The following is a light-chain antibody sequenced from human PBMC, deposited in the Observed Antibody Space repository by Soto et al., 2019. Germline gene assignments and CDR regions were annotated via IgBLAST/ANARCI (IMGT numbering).Light chain of an antibody. CDR3: QQRTNGLT. J-gene: IGKJ4*01. V-gene: IGKV3-11*01. CDR2: GAS. CDR1: QSVSSY. Sequence: EIVLTQSPATLSLSPGERATLSCRASQSVSSYLAWYQQKPGQAPRLLIYGASSRATGIPARFSGSGFGTDFTLTISSLEPEDFAVYYCQQRTNGLTFGGGTKVDIK.